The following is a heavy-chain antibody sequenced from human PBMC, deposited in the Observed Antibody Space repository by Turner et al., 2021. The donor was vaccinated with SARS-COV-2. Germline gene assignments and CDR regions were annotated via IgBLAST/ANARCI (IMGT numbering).Heavy chain of an antibody. D-gene: IGHD3-22*01. J-gene: IGHJ4*02. CDR2: ISGSGGTT. CDR3: AKADRVMIVLVITLFDY. V-gene: IGHV3-23*01. CDR1: VFTFSSYA. Sequence: EVQLLESGGGHVERGGSRRLTCAPSVFTFSSYAMSWVRQAPGKGLEWVSAISGSGGTTYYADAVKGRFTISRDNSKNTLYLQMNSLRAEDTAVYYCAKADRVMIVLVITLFDYWGQGTLVTVSS.